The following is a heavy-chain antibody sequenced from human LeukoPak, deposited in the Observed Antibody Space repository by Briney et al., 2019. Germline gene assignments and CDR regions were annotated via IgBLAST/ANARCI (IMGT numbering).Heavy chain of an antibody. CDR1: GFTFSSYW. Sequence: VGSLRLSCAASGFTFSSYWMHWVRQDPGKGLVWVSRVNSDGSSTSYADSVKGRFTISRDNAKNTLYLQMNSLRAEDTAVYYCARALAVAGTGGYYWGQGTLVTVSS. D-gene: IGHD6-19*01. CDR3: ARALAVAGTGGYY. CDR2: VNSDGSST. V-gene: IGHV3-74*01. J-gene: IGHJ4*02.